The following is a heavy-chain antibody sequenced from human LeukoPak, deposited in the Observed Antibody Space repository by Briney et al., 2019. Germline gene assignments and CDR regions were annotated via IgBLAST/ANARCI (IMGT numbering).Heavy chain of an antibody. V-gene: IGHV3-30*02. D-gene: IGHD3-10*01. CDR1: GFTFSSYG. CDR2: IRYDGSNK. J-gene: IGHJ4*02. Sequence: GGSLRLSCAASGFTFSSYGMHWVRQAPGKGLEWVAFIRYDGSNKYYAGSVKGRFTISRDNSKNTLYLQMNSLRAEDTAVYYCAKGTFGELLYFDYWGQGTLVTVSS. CDR3: AKGTFGELLYFDY.